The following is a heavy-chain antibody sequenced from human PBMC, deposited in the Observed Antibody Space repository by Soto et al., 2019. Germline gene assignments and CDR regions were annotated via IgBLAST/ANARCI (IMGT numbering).Heavy chain of an antibody. CDR2: IYSDGYT. Sequence: GGSLRLSCEASGFTVSISYMAWVRQVPGKGLQWVLIIYSDGYTYYADSVKGRFIISRDNSKNTLYLQMSNLRAEDTAMYYCAKRKYCSSTTCFDYWGQGTLVTVSS. CDR3: AKRKYCSSTTCFDY. CDR1: GFTVSISY. D-gene: IGHD2-2*01. V-gene: IGHV3-66*01. J-gene: IGHJ4*02.